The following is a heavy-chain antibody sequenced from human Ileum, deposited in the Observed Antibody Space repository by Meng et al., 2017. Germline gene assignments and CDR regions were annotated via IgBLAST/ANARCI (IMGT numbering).Heavy chain of an antibody. Sequence: SWWVSVQPGTSLRLSGPAYASTFRGRSLTSDRSAPGMGLEWVGHIQLKTDGRTPDYAEPVKGRSTITRDDSKRSPYLQMHSLKTEDTAVYYCTTFYAGYWGQGTLVTVSS. CDR2: IQLKTDGRTP. V-gene: IGHV3-15*01. D-gene: IGHD3-16*01. CDR1: ASTFRGRS. J-gene: IGHJ4*02. CDR3: TTFYAGY.